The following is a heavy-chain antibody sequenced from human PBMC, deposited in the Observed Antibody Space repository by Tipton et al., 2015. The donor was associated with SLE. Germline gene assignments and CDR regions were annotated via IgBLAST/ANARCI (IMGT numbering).Heavy chain of an antibody. J-gene: IGHJ4*02. CDR3: ARGVAGFKSFDY. V-gene: IGHV4-59*11. CDR2: IYYSGST. CDR1: GGSISSHY. D-gene: IGHD6-19*01. Sequence: TLSLTCTVSGGSISSHYWSWIRQPPGKGLEWIGSIYYSGSTNYNPSLKSRVTISVDTSKNQFSLKLSSVTAADTAVYYCARGVAGFKSFDYWGQGTLVTVSS.